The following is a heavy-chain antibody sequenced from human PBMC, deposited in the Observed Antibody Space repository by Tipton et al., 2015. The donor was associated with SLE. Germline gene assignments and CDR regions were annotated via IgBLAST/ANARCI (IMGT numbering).Heavy chain of an antibody. J-gene: IGHJ4*02. CDR2: MNPNSGNT. CDR3: ANLAVTGQDY. D-gene: IGHD6-19*01. CDR1: GNTFTTYD. Sequence: QSGPEVKKPGASVKVSCKASGNTFTTYDINWVRQATGQGLEWMGWMNPNSGNTGYAQKFQGRVAMTRNTSISTAYMELSSLTSEDTAVYFCANLAVTGQDYWGQGTLVTVSS. V-gene: IGHV1-8*01.